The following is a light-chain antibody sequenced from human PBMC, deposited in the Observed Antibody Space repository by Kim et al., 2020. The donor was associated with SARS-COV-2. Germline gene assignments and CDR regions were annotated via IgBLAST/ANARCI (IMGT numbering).Light chain of an antibody. CDR1: KLGDKY. CDR2: QDS. CDR3: QAWDSSTYVV. Sequence: VSPGQTARITCSADKLGDKYACWYQQKPGQSPVLVIYQDSKRPSGIPERFSGSNSGNTATLTISGTQAMDEADYYCQAWDSSTYVVFGGGTQLTVL. V-gene: IGLV3-1*01. J-gene: IGLJ2*01.